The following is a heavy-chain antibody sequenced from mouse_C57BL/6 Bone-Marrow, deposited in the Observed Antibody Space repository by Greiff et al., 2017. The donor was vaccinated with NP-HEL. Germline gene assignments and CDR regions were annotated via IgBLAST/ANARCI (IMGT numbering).Heavy chain of an antibody. Sequence: EVQRVESEGGLVQPGSSMKLSCTASGFTFSDYYMAWVRQVPEKGLEWVANINYDGSSTYYLDSLKSRFIISRDNAKNILYLQMSSLKSEDTATYYCARDDHDGRFYAMDYWGQGTSVTVSS. CDR2: INYDGSST. V-gene: IGHV5-16*01. D-gene: IGHD2-4*01. J-gene: IGHJ4*01. CDR1: GFTFSDYY. CDR3: ARDDHDGRFYAMDY.